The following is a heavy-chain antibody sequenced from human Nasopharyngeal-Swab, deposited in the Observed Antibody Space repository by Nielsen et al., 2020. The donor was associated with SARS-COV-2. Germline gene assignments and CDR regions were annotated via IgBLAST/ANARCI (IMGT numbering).Heavy chain of an antibody. J-gene: IGHJ6*02. CDR3: ARSPSRSWSPYYYGMDV. D-gene: IGHD6-13*01. V-gene: IGHV4-39*01. CDR1: GGSISSSSYY. CDR2: IYYSGST. Sequence: SETLSLTCSVSGGSISSSSYYWGWIRQPPGKGLEWIGSIYYSGSTYYNPSLKSRVTISVHTSKNQFSLKLSSVTAADTAVYYCARSPSRSWSPYYYGMDVWGQGTTVTVSS.